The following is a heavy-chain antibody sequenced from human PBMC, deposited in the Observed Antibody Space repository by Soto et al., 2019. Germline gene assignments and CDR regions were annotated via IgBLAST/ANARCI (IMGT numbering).Heavy chain of an antibody. CDR2: IYYSGST. D-gene: IGHD3-22*01. V-gene: IGHV4-31*03. CDR3: ARVRLLNGYYDSSGYYGPANFFDY. CDR1: GGSISSGGYY. J-gene: IGHJ4*02. Sequence: QVQLQESGPGLVKPSQTLSLTCTVSGGSISSGGYYWSWIRQHPGKGLEWIGYIYYSGSTYYNPSLKSRVTISVDTSKNQFSLKLSSVTAADTALYYCARVRLLNGYYDSSGYYGPANFFDYWGQGTLVTVSS.